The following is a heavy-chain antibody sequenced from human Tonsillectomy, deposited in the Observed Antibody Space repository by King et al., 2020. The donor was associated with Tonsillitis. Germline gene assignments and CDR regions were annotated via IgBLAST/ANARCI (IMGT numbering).Heavy chain of an antibody. CDR3: AREGKKGEYAAFAI. D-gene: IGHD4-17*01. CDR2: INPTFGST. J-gene: IGHJ3*02. CDR1: KDTFTRDF. Sequence: QLVQSGAEVRKPGASVKVSCTTSKDTFTRDFLHWVRQAPGQGLEWMGMINPTFGSTNYAQKFQGRVTVTRDTSTSTVYLELTSLRSEDTAIYYCAREGKKGEYAAFAIGGQGTRVAVSS. V-gene: IGHV1-46*01.